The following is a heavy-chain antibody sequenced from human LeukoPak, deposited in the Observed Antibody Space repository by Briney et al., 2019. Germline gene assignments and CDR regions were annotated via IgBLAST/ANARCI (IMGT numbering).Heavy chain of an antibody. CDR3: ARVGATVTYYYYYMDV. CDR2: IYSSGSA. D-gene: IGHD4-11*01. V-gene: IGHV4-4*07. J-gene: IGHJ6*03. CDR1: GGSISSYY. Sequence: PSETLSLTCTVPGGSISSYYWSWIRQPAGKGLEWIGRIYSSGSANYNPSLRSRVTMSVDTSKNQFSLKLSSVTAADTAVYYCARVGATVTYYYYYMDVWGKGTTVTVSS.